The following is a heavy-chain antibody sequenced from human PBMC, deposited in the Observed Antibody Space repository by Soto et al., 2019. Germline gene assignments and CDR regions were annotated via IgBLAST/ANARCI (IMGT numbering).Heavy chain of an antibody. D-gene: IGHD3-22*01. CDR2: IYYSGST. J-gene: IGHJ5*02. CDR3: ARARDYYDSSGYYPTRDWFDP. V-gene: IGHV4-59*01. CDR1: GGSISSYY. Sequence: PSETLSLTCTVSGGSISSYYWSWIRQPPGKGLEWIGYIYYSGSTNYNPSLKSRVTISVDTSKNQFSLKLGSVTAADTAVYYCARARDYYDSSGYYPTRDWFDPWGQGTLVTVSS.